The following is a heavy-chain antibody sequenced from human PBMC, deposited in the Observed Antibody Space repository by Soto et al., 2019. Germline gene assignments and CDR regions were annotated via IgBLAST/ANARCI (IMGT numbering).Heavy chain of an antibody. D-gene: IGHD3-10*01. J-gene: IGHJ6*02. CDR1: GFTFSSYG. CDR2: ISYDGSNK. Sequence: QVQLVESGGGVVQPGRSLRLSCAASGFTFSSYGMHWVRQAPGKGLEWVAVISYDGSNKYYADSVKGRFTISIDNSKNTLYLQMTSLSAEDTAVYYCAKDRLLWFGDGYYGMDVWGQGTTVTVSS. V-gene: IGHV3-30*18. CDR3: AKDRLLWFGDGYYGMDV.